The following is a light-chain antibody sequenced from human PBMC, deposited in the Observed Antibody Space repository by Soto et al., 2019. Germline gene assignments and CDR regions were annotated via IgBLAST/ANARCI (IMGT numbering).Light chain of an antibody. J-gene: IGLJ3*02. Sequence: QSVLTQPPSVSGAPGQRVTISCTGSSSNIGAGYDVHWYQQLPGTAPRLLIYGNSNRPSGVPDRFSGSKSGTSASLAITGLQSEDEADYYCQSYDTSLSEWVVGGGTKLTVL. V-gene: IGLV1-40*01. CDR2: GNS. CDR3: QSYDTSLSEWV. CDR1: SSNIGAGYD.